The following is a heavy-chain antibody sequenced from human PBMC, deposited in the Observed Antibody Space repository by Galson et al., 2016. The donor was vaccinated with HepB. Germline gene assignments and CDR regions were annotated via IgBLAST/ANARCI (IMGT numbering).Heavy chain of an antibody. CDR3: ARGLGTIFGVVITDYYYYGMDV. CDR2: INPNSGGT. D-gene: IGHD3-3*01. CDR1: GYTFTGYY. Sequence: SVKVSCKASGYTFTGYYMHWVRQAPGQGLEWMGRINPNSGGTNYAQKFQGRVTMTRDTSISTAYMELSRLRSEDTAVYYCARGLGTIFGVVITDYYYYGMDVWGQGTTVTVSS. J-gene: IGHJ6*02. V-gene: IGHV1-2*06.